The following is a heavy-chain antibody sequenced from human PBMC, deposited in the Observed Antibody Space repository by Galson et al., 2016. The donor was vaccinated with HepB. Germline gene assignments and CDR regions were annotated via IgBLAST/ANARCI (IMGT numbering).Heavy chain of an antibody. D-gene: IGHD3-10*01. CDR2: IYWNDDK. J-gene: IGHJ4*02. V-gene: IGHV2-5*01. CDR1: GFSLTTRGVA. CDR3: AHRRTSADYGSGKDHYFDY. Sequence: PALVKPTQTLTLTCTFSGFSLTTRGVAVGWIRQSPGKALEWLALIYWNDDKRYSPSLKSRLTITKDTSKNQVVLTLTNLDPVDTTTYYCAHRRTSADYGSGKDHYFDYWGQGTLVTVSA.